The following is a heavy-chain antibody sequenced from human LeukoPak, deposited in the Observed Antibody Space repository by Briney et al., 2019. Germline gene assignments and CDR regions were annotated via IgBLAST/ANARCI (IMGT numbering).Heavy chain of an antibody. J-gene: IGHJ5*02. CDR2: INYDGST. D-gene: IGHD2-2*01. Sequence: GGSLRLSCAASGFTFSNYWMHWFRQAPGKGLVWVSRINYDGSTNYADSVKGRFTIPRDNARNTLYMQMNSLRAEDTAVYYCARDGSSTSFRNWFDPWGQGTLVTVSS. CDR1: GFTFSNYW. V-gene: IGHV3-74*01. CDR3: ARDGSSTSFRNWFDP.